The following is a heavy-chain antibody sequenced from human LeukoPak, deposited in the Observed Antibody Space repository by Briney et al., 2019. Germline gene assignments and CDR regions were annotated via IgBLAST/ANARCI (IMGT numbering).Heavy chain of an antibody. V-gene: IGHV3-33*08. CDR2: IWYDGSNR. D-gene: IGHD3-10*01. CDR3: ASGLVGGSFDY. Sequence: GRSLRLSCAASGFTFSNYGMNWVRQAPGKGLEWVAIIWYDGSNRFYADSVKGRFTISRDNSKSTLYLQMNSLRAEDTAVYFCASGLVGGSFDYWGQGTLVTVFS. CDR1: GFTFSNYG. J-gene: IGHJ4*02.